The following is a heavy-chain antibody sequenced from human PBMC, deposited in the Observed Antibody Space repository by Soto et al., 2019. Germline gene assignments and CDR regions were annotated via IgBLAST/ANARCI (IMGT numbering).Heavy chain of an antibody. CDR1: GGSIRSSSYY. J-gene: IGHJ6*02. D-gene: IGHD3-3*01. V-gene: IGHV4-39*01. CDR2: IYYSGST. CDR3: ARGDYDFWSGYYTPYGMDV. Sequence: PSDTLSLTCTVSGGSIRSSSYYWGGIRQPPGKGLEWIGSIYYSGSTYYNPSLKSRVTISVDTSKNQFSLKLSSVTAADTTVYYCARGDYDFWSGYYTPYGMDVWGQGTTVTVSS.